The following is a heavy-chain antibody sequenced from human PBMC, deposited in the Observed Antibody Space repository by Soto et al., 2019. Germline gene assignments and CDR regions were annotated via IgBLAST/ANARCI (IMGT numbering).Heavy chain of an antibody. Sequence: EVQLVESGGGLVQPGGSLRLSCAASNFIFSSFEMTWVRQAPGKGLEWVSYISGTGSTTYYSDSDSMKGRFTISRDNAKNSLYLQINRLRAEDTAVYFCAACSTVNCYSAFDYWGQGTLVTVSS. CDR1: NFIFSSFE. V-gene: IGHV3-48*03. D-gene: IGHD2-15*01. CDR2: ISGTGSTT. J-gene: IGHJ4*02. CDR3: AACSTVNCYSAFDY.